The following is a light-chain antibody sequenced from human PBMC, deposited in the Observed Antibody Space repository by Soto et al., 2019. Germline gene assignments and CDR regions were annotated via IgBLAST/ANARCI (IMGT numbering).Light chain of an antibody. Sequence: EIVLTQSPGTLSLSPGDRATLSCRASQSVSGSYLAWFQQKPGQAPRLLIYGASTRATGIPDRFSGSGSGTDFTLTISSLEPEDSAVYYCQQRHMWPITFGQGTRLEIK. V-gene: IGKV3D-20*02. CDR3: QQRHMWPIT. CDR1: QSVSGSY. CDR2: GAS. J-gene: IGKJ5*01.